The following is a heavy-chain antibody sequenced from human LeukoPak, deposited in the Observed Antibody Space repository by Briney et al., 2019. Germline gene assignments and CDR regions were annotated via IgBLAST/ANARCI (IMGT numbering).Heavy chain of an antibody. CDR3: ARSSYYDILTGYYNFDY. D-gene: IGHD3-9*01. CDR2: IYYSGST. CDR1: GGSISSYY. V-gene: IGHV4-59*01. Sequence: SETLSLTCTVSGGSISSYYWSWIRQPPGKGLEWIGYIYYSGSTNYNPSLKSRVTISVATSKNQFSLKLSSVTAADTAVYYCARSSYYDILTGYYNFDYWGQGTLVTVSS. J-gene: IGHJ4*02.